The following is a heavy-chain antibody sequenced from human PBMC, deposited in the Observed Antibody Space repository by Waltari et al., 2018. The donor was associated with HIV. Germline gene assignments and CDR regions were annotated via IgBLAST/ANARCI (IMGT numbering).Heavy chain of an antibody. CDR2: IYYSGST. J-gene: IGHJ6*02. V-gene: IGHV4-39*07. CDR3: ARDTILTGYYPPYYYYGMDV. CDR1: GGSITSRRSY. D-gene: IGHD3-9*01. Sequence: QLQLQESGPGLVKPSETLSLPCTVSGGSITSRRSYWGWIRQPPGKGLEWIGSIYYSGSTYYNPSLKRRVTISVDTSKNQFSLKLSSVTAADTAVYYCARDTILTGYYPPYYYYGMDVWGQGTTVTVSS.